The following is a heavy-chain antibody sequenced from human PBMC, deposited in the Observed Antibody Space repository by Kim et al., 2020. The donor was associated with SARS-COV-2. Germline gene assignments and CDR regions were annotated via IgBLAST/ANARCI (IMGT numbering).Heavy chain of an antibody. CDR1: GFTFSSYG. CDR3: ANPPWGYYDFWSAQDDACGM. CDR2: ISSDGNNK. V-gene: IGHV3-30*18. J-gene: IGHJ3*02. D-gene: IGHD3-3*01. Sequence: GGSLRLSCVGSGFTFSSYGIHWVRQAPGKGLEWVALISSDGNNKYYADSVKGRFTISRDNSKNTLYLQMNSLRVEDTAVYYCANPPWGYYDFWSAQDDACGMWGQGRMVTVSS.